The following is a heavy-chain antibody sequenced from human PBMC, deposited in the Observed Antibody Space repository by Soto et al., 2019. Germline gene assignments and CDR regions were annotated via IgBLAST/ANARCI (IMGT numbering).Heavy chain of an antibody. V-gene: IGHV3-30-3*01. J-gene: IGHJ4*02. CDR1: GFTFSSYA. D-gene: IGHD4-17*01. CDR2: ISYDGSNK. Sequence: PWGSLRLSCAASGFTFSSYAMHWVRRAPGKGLEWVAVISYDGSNKYYADSVKGRFTISRDNSKNTLYLQMNSLRAEDTAVYYCARVSTVTIPAGNDYWGQGTLVTVSS. CDR3: ARVSTVTIPAGNDY.